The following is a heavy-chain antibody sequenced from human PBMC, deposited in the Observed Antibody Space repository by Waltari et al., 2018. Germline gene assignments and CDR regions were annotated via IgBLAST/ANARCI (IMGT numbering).Heavy chain of an antibody. Sequence: QVQLQQWGAGLLKPSETLSLTCAVYGGSFSGYYWSWIRQPPGKGLEWIGEINHSGSPNYNPSLKTRVTISVCTSKNQFSLKLSSVTAADTAVYYCARSRYYDFCSGYYRPYYYMDVWGKGTTVTVSS. D-gene: IGHD3-3*01. CDR3: ARSRYYDFCSGYYRPYYYMDV. CDR2: INHSGSP. V-gene: IGHV4-34*01. CDR1: GGSFSGYY. J-gene: IGHJ6*03.